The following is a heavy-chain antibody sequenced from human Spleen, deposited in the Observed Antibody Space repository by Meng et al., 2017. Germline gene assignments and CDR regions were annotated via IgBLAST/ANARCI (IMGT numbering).Heavy chain of an antibody. CDR2: IYYSGST. CDR3: ARENDSSGYYHAPNYNWFDP. D-gene: IGHD3-22*01. J-gene: IGHJ5*02. V-gene: IGHV4-61*08. Sequence: SETLSLTCTVSGGSISSGGYYWSWIRQHPGKGLEWIGYIYYSGSTNYNPSLKSRVTISVDTSKNQFSLKLSSVTAADTAVYYCARENDSSGYYHAPNYNWFDPWGQGTLVTVSS. CDR1: GGSISSGGYY.